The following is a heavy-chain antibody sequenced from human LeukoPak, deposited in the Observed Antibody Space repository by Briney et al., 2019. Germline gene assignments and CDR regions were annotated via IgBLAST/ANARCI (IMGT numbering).Heavy chain of an antibody. V-gene: IGHV4-59*01. CDR1: GGSISSYY. J-gene: IGHJ6*03. CDR3: ARSTRASGAQWLPNPGGSYYYYYMDV. Sequence: SETLSLTCTVSGGSISSYYWSWIRQPPGKGLEWIGYIYYSGSTNYNPSLKSRVTISVDTSKNQFSLKLSSVTAADTAVYYCARSTRASGAQWLPNPGGSYYYYYMDVWGKGTTVTVS. D-gene: IGHD6-19*01. CDR2: IYYSGST.